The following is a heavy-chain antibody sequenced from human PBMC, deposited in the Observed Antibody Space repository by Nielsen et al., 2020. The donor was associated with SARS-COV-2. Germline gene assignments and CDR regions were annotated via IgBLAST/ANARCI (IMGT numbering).Heavy chain of an antibody. CDR2: ISGSGGST. Sequence: GGSLRLSCAASGFTFSSYAMSWVRQAPGKGLEWVSAISGSGGSTYYADSVKGRFTISRDNSKNTLYLQMNSLRAEDTAVYYCAKTDGYNSLVAATIFDYWGQGTLVTVSS. CDR1: GFTFSSYA. V-gene: IGHV3-23*01. J-gene: IGHJ4*02. D-gene: IGHD5-24*01. CDR3: AKTDGYNSLVAATIFDY.